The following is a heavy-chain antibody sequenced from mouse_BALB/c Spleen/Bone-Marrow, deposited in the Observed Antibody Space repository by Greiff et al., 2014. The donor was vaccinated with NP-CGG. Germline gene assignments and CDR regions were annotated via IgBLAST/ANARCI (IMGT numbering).Heavy chain of an antibody. D-gene: IGHD2-3*01. Sequence: VKLVESGPGLVAPSQSLSITCTVSGFSLTSYGVHWVRQPPGKGLEWLGVIWAGGSTNYNSALMSRLSISKDNSKSQVFLKMNSLQTDDSAMDYCGRVYLWYFDVWGAGTTVTVSS. J-gene: IGHJ1*01. CDR3: GRVYLWYFDV. V-gene: IGHV2-9*02. CDR1: GFSLTSYG. CDR2: IWAGGST.